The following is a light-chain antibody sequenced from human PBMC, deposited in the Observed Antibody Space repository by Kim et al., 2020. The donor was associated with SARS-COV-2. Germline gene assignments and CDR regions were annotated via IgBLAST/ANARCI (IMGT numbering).Light chain of an antibody. CDR1: RGISTY. CDR2: AAS. CDR3: QQYQSFPHT. V-gene: IGKV1-8*01. Sequence: ASIREIVTITCRARRGISTYLALYQKESGKAPKLLVYAASTLQSGVPSKCRGSVSGTDFSLSTCSLQSEDIAHYYSQQYQSFPHTFVQGTKGEIK. J-gene: IGKJ1*01.